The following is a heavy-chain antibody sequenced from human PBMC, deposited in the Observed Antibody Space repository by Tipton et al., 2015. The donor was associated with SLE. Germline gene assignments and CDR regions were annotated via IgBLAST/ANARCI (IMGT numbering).Heavy chain of an antibody. V-gene: IGHV4-34*01. Sequence: TLSLTCAVYGGSFSGYYWSWIRQPPGKGLEWLGEINLSGSTNYNPSLKSRVTISVDTSKNQFSLKLNSVTAADTAMYYCARDTRCGGECYEDWGQGTLVTVSS. D-gene: IGHD2-21*01. CDR3: ARDTRCGGECYED. J-gene: IGHJ4*02. CDR2: INLSGST. CDR1: GGSFSGYY.